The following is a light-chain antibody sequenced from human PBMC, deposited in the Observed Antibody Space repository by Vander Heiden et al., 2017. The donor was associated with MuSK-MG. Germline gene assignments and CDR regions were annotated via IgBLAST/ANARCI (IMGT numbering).Light chain of an antibody. CDR1: QTVLYSSNNRNY. CDR2: WAS. J-gene: IGKJ5*01. CDR3: QQYDSAPPT. Sequence: DLVATQSPDSLAVSVGGRATINCKSSQTVLYSSNNRNYLAWYHQKPGQPPKLLLYWASTRQSGVPDRFNGSGSGTDFTLTISSLEAEDVGVYFCQQYDSAPPTFGLGTRLEIK. V-gene: IGKV4-1*01.